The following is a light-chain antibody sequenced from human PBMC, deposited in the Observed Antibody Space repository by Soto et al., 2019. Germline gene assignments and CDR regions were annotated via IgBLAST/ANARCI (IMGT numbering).Light chain of an antibody. CDR3: QQYGSSGT. CDR2: GAS. Sequence: EIVLTQFPGTLSLSPGERATHSCRASQSVTSSSLAWYQQNPGQAPRLLIYGASNRATGIPDRFSGSGSGTDFTLTISRLEPEDFAVYYCQQYGSSGTFGQGTKVDI. CDR1: QSVTSSS. J-gene: IGKJ1*01. V-gene: IGKV3-20*01.